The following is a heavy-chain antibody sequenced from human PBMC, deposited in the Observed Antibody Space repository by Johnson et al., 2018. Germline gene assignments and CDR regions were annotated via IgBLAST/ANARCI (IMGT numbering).Heavy chain of an antibody. D-gene: IGHD2-2*01. V-gene: IGHV4-59*01. J-gene: IGHJ5*02. Sequence: QVQLQESGPGLVKPSETLSLTCTVSGGSISSYYWSWIRQPPGKGLEWIGYIYYSGSTNYNPSLKSRVTISVDTSKNQFSLKLSSVTAADTAVYYCARARNIVVVPASTSSLWFDPWGQGTLVTVSS. CDR1: GGSISSYY. CDR3: ARARNIVVVPASTSSLWFDP. CDR2: IYYSGST.